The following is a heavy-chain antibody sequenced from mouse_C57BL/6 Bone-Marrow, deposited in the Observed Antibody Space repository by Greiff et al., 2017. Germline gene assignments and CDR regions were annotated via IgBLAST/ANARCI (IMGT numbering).Heavy chain of an antibody. CDR3: ARSKGVRLLFAY. CDR1: GYAFTNYL. CDR2: INPGSGGT. Sequence: QVQLQQSGAELVRPGTSVKVSCKASGYAFTNYLIEWVKQRPGQGLEWIGVINPGSGGTNYNEKFKGKATLTADKSSSTAYMQLSSLTSEDSAVYFCARSKGVRLLFAYWGQGTLVTVSA. V-gene: IGHV1-54*01. J-gene: IGHJ3*01. D-gene: IGHD2-14*01.